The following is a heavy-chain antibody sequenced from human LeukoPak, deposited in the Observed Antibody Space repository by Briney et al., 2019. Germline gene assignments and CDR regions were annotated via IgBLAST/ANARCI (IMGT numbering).Heavy chain of an antibody. CDR1: GFTVSSSY. D-gene: IGHD1-26*01. CDR3: ARDRGGSYLQGYFLH. V-gene: IGHV3-66*01. CDR2: LYPGGST. J-gene: IGHJ1*01. Sequence: GGSLRLSCAASGFTVSSSYMSWVRQAPGEGLELVSVLYPGGSTYIADSVKGRFSISRDNSNNTLNLQMNSLRVEDTAVYYCARDRGGSYLQGYFLHWGQGTLVTVSS.